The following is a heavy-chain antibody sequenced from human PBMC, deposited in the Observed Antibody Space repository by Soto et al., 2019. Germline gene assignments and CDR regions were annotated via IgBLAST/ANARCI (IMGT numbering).Heavy chain of an antibody. CDR2: IYHSGST. V-gene: IGHV4-30-4*01. D-gene: IGHD6-6*01. Sequence: SETLSLTCTVSGGSISSGDYYWSWIRQPPGKGLEWIGYIYHSGSTYYNPSLKSRVTISVDTSKNQFSLKLSSVTAADTAVYYCARDTGVAASDYYYYGMDVWGQGTTVTVSS. CDR3: ARDTGVAASDYYYYGMDV. J-gene: IGHJ6*02. CDR1: GGSISSGDYY.